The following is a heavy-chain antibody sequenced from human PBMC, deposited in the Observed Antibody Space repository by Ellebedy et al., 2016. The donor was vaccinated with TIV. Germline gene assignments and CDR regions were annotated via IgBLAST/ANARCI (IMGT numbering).Heavy chain of an antibody. CDR3: AAGIGVVGAGDF. V-gene: IGHV4-4*02. D-gene: IGHD2-15*01. Sequence: SETLSLTCSVFGDSISSFNWWSWVRQPPGKGLEWIGEIYHSGATNYNPSLRGRASMSVDKSNNQFSLKVTSVTAADTAVYFCAAGIGVVGAGDFWGQGILVTVSS. J-gene: IGHJ4*02. CDR2: IYHSGAT. CDR1: GDSISSFNW.